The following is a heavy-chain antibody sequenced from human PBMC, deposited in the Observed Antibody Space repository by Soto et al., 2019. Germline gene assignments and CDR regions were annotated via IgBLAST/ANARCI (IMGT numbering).Heavy chain of an antibody. CDR3: ARGSNQVVYFDY. CDR2: IYHSGAT. Sequence: TLSLTCTVSGGSISSNYWSWIRQPPGKGVEWIGYIYHSGATDYNPALKSRVTISLDTSKNQFSLKLSSVTAADTAVNYCARGSNQVVYFDYGGQGALVNVST. CDR1: GGSISSNY. D-gene: IGHD2-15*01. J-gene: IGHJ4*02. V-gene: IGHV4-59*01.